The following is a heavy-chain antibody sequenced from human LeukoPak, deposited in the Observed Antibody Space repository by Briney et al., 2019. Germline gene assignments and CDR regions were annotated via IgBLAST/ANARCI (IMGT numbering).Heavy chain of an antibody. CDR1: GGSFSGYY. Sequence: PSETLSLTCAVYGGSFSGYYWSWIRQPPGKGLEWIGEINHSGSTNYNPSLKSRVTISVDTSKNQFSLKLSSVTAADTAVYYCASGNYYQDYWGQGTVVTVSP. D-gene: IGHD1-26*01. CDR2: INHSGST. J-gene: IGHJ4*02. V-gene: IGHV4-34*01. CDR3: ASGNYYQDY.